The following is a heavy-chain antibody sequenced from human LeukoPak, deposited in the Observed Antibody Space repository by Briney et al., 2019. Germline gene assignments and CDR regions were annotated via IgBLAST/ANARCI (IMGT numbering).Heavy chain of an antibody. V-gene: IGHV1-24*01. CDR1: GYTLTELS. D-gene: IGHD1-26*01. CDR3: ATVLLVGATKVHDAFDI. CDR2: FDPEDGET. J-gene: IGHJ3*02. Sequence: ASVKVSCKVSGYTLTELSMHRVRQAPGKGLEWMGGFDPEDGETIYAQKFQGRVTMTEDTSTDTAYMELSSLRSEDTAVYYCATVLLVGATKVHDAFDIWGQGTMVTVSS.